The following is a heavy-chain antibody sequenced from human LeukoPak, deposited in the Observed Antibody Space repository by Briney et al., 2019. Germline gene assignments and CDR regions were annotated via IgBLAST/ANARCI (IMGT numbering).Heavy chain of an antibody. Sequence: SETLSLTCTVSGGSISSSSYYWGWIRQPPGKGLEWIGSIYYSGSTYYNPSLKSRVTISVDTSKNQFSLKLSSVTAADTAVYYCASSLDYGDYVDAFDIWGQGTMVTVSS. CDR2: IYYSGST. CDR3: ASSLDYGDYVDAFDI. D-gene: IGHD4-17*01. J-gene: IGHJ3*02. CDR1: GGSISSSSYY. V-gene: IGHV4-39*01.